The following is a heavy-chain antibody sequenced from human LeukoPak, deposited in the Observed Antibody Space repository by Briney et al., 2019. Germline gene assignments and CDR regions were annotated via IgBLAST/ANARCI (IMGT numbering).Heavy chain of an antibody. V-gene: IGHV4-59*01. CDR2: IYYSGST. J-gene: IGHJ6*03. CDR1: GRPISSYY. D-gene: IGHD3-10*01. Sequence: PSETLPLTCTVSGRPISSYYWSWIRQPPGKGLEWIGYIYYSGSTNYNPSLKSRVIISVDTSKNQFSLKLSSVTAADTAVYYCARVEEGYGSGRRENYYYYYMDVWGKGTTVTISS. CDR3: ARVEEGYGSGRRENYYYYYMDV.